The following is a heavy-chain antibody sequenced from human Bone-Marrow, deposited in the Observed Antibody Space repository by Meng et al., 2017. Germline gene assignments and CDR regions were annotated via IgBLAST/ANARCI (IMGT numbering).Heavy chain of an antibody. J-gene: IGHJ4*02. CDR2: MKSNVDGGTV. V-gene: IGHV3-15*01. CDR1: GFTFSNAW. Sequence: GQLVGSGGGFVKPGVSLRLSCAASGFTFSNAWMTWVRQAPGKGLEWIGRMKSNVDGGTVDYAAAVKGRFFISRDDSENTFYLQMNSLKTEDTAVYYCSGHVDYWGQGTLVTVSS. CDR3: SGHVDY.